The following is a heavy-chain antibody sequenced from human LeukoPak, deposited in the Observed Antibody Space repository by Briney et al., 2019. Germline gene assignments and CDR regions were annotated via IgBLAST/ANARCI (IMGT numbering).Heavy chain of an antibody. Sequence: SQTLSLTCTVSGGSISSGGYSWSWIRQPPGKGLEWIGYIYYSGSTNYNPSLKSRVTISVDTSKNQFSLKLSSVTAADTAVYYCAREVGATNWDNWFDPWGQGTLVTVSS. V-gene: IGHV4-61*08. CDR3: AREVGATNWDNWFDP. D-gene: IGHD1-26*01. CDR1: GGSISSGGYS. CDR2: IYYSGST. J-gene: IGHJ5*02.